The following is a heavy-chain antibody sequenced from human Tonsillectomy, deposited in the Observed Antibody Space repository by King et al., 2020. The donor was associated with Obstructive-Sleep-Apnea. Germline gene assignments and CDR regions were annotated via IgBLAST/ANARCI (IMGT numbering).Heavy chain of an antibody. CDR3: ARPAQWFGDNFFDP. CDR1: GFTFSDYW. J-gene: IGHJ5*02. V-gene: IGHV3-74*03. CDR2: IKTDGSAA. Sequence: DVQLVESGGGLVQPGGSLRLSCAASGFTFSDYWMHWVRQTPGKGLEWVSRIKTDGSAAQYADSVRGRFTISRDNAKRTVYLQMNSLRAEDTAVYYCARPAQWFGDNFFDPWGQGTLVTVPS. D-gene: IGHD3-10*01.